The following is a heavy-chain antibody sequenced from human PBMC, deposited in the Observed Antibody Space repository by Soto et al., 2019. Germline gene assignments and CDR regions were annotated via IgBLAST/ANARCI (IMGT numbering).Heavy chain of an antibody. CDR1: GYTFTSYY. CDR2: INPSGGST. Sequence: QVQLVQSGAEVKKPGASVKVSCKASGYTFTSYYMHWVRQAPGQGLEWMGIINPSGGSTSYAQKFQGRVTMTRDTSTSTVYMELSSLRSADTAVYYCARNKVELGGYYYYYGMDVWGQGTTVTVSS. D-gene: IGHD3-16*01. CDR3: ARNKVELGGYYYYYGMDV. J-gene: IGHJ6*02. V-gene: IGHV1-46*03.